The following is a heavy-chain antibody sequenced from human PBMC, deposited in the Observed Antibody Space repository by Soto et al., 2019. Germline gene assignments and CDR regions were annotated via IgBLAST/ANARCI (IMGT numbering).Heavy chain of an antibody. Sequence: GGSLRLSCAASGFTFSSYSMNWVRQAPGKGLEWVSSISSSSSYIYYADSVKGRFTISRDNAKNSLYLQMNSLRAEDTAVYYCARDRALYSYGYRFDPWGQGTLVTVSS. CDR1: GFTFSSYS. CDR3: ARDRALYSYGYRFDP. V-gene: IGHV3-21*01. J-gene: IGHJ5*02. D-gene: IGHD5-18*01. CDR2: ISSSSSYI.